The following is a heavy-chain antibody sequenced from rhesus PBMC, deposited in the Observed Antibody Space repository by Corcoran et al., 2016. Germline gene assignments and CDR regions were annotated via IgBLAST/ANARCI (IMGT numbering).Heavy chain of an antibody. CDR3: ARDCGWGDYSLGY. V-gene: IGHV4S9*01. J-gene: IGHJ4*01. D-gene: IGHD3-34*01. CDR2: NYGNSPSN. CDR1: GGSISDSYY. Sequence: QVQLQESGPGLVKPSETLSLTCAVSGGSISDSYYWNWIRQPHGKGLEWFGNNYGNSPSNYNNPSLKSRVTIAKDTSKNQFFLKLSSVTAADTAVYYCARDCGWGDYSLGYWGQGVLVTVSS.